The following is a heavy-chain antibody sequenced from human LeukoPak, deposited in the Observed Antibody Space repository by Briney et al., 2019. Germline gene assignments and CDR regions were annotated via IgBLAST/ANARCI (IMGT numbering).Heavy chain of an antibody. J-gene: IGHJ5*02. CDR2: ISYDGSYT. Sequence: PGRSLRLSCTASGFTFSHHGMHWVRQAPGKGLEWVALISYDGSYTYHPNSVRGRLTISRDNSKNTLYLQMNTLRPEDTAVYYCAKDVGYLTSRPHNWFDPWGQGTLVTVSS. D-gene: IGHD5-18*01. CDR1: GFTFSHHG. CDR3: AKDVGYLTSRPHNWFDP. V-gene: IGHV3-30*18.